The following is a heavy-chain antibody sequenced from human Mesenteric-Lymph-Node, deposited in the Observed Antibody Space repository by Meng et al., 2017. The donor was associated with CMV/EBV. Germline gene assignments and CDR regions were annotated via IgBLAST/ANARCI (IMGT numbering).Heavy chain of an antibody. CDR2: IDNGNT. Sequence: YIFNICGLTCVRLAPGEGLEWMGWIDNGNTNNAQKSEGSVTITANESTSTAYMELSGLRSADTAVYYCARDIHAYSNSVRYDFWGQGTLVTVSS. D-gene: IGHD4-11*01. CDR1: YIFNICG. V-gene: IGHV1-18*01. J-gene: IGHJ4*02. CDR3: ARDIHAYSNSVRYDF.